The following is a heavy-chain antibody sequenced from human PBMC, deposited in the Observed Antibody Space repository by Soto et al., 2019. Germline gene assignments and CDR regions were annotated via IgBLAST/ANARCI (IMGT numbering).Heavy chain of an antibody. J-gene: IGHJ6*02. Sequence: SVKVSCKASGGTFSSYAISWVRQAPGQGLEWMGGIIPIFGTANYAQKFQGRVTITADESTSTAYMELSSLRSEDTAVYYCARHPIAAAGTYYYYYGMDVWGQGTTVTVSS. CDR1: GGTFSSYA. V-gene: IGHV1-69*13. CDR3: ARHPIAAAGTYYYYYGMDV. CDR2: IIPIFGTA. D-gene: IGHD6-13*01.